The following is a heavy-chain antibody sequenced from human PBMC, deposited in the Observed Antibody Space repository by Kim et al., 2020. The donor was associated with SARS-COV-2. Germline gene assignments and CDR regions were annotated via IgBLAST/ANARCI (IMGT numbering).Heavy chain of an antibody. CDR1: GFTFSSYS. CDR3: ASRVRCSSTSCYCSGGSCYDGAFYI. D-gene: IGHD2-15*01. V-gene: IGHV3-21*01. CDR2: ISSSSSYI. J-gene: IGHJ3*02. Sequence: GGSLRLSCAASGFTFSSYSMNWVRQAPGKGLEWVSSISSSSSYIYYADSVKGRFTISRDNAKNSLYLQMNSLRAEDTAVYYCASRVRCSSTSCYCSGGSCYDGAFYIWGQGTLVTVSS.